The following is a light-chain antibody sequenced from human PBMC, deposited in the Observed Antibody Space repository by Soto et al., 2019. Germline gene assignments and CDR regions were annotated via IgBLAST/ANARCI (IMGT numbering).Light chain of an antibody. Sequence: QSVLTQPASVSGSPGQSITISCTGTSNDVGSHNLVSWYQQHPGKAPKLIIYEVNKRPSGVSNRFSGSKSGNTASLTIFGLQTEDEADYYCCSFAGSGTYVFGTGTKVTVL. CDR3: CSFAGSGTYV. CDR1: SNDVGSHNL. CDR2: EVN. V-gene: IGLV2-23*02. J-gene: IGLJ1*01.